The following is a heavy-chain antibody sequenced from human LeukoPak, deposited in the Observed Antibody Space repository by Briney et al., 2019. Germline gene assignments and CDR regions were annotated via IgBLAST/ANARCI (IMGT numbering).Heavy chain of an antibody. CDR3: ARRGSGRPFDY. D-gene: IGHD3-10*01. CDR2: IHYSGAT. CDR1: GGSINNYY. J-gene: IGHJ4*01. V-gene: IGHV4-59*01. Sequence: PSETLSLTCSVSGGSINNYYWSWIRQPPGKGLEWIGYIHYSGATDYNPPFKSRVTISLDTSKNHFSLRLSSVTAADTAVYYCARRGSGRPFDYRGLGTL.